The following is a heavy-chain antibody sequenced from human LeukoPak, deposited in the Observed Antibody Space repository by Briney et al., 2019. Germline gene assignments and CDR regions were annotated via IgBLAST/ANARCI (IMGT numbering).Heavy chain of an antibody. CDR2: ISAYNGNT. CDR1: GYTFTSCG. J-gene: IGHJ6*02. CDR3: ARDLIELRFLEWGYYYYGMDV. Sequence: ASVKVSCKASGYTFTSCGISWVRQAPGQGLEWMGWISAYNGNTNYAQKLQGRVTMTTDTSTSTAYMELRSLRSDDTAVYYCARDLIELRFLEWGYYYYGMDVWGQGTTVTVSS. D-gene: IGHD3-3*01. V-gene: IGHV1-18*01.